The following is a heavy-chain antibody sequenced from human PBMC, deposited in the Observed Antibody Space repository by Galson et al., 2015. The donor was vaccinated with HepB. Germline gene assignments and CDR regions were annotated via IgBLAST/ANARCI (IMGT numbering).Heavy chain of an antibody. D-gene: IGHD2-8*02. V-gene: IGHV3-15*01. Sequence: SLRLSCAASGFPFNNAWMTWVRQAPGRGLEWVGRIKSKTDGETTDYAAPVKGRFTISRDDPKNSLYLQMNSLKTEDPAVYYCTTDVYYSTYWSWLDPWGQGTLVTVSS. J-gene: IGHJ5*02. CDR3: TTDVYYSTYWSWLDP. CDR1: GFPFNNAW. CDR2: IKSKTDGETT.